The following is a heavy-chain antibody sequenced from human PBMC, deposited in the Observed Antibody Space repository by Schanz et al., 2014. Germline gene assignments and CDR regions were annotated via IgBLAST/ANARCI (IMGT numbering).Heavy chain of an antibody. Sequence: EVQLVESGGGLVKPGGSLRLSCVASGFAFSSFAMTWVRQAPGKGLEWISYITYNGGTIYYADSVKGRFTISRDNAKNTLYLQMNTLRAEDTAVYYCAKGRFGELSAFDIWGQGTMVTVSS. D-gene: IGHD3-10*01. J-gene: IGHJ3*02. CDR2: ITYNGGTI. CDR3: AKGRFGELSAFDI. CDR1: GFAFSSFA. V-gene: IGHV3-48*03.